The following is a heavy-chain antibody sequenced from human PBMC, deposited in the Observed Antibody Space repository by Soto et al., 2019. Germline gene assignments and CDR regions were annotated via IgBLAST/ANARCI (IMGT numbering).Heavy chain of an antibody. CDR2: ISYDGYNK. Sequence: QVQLVESGGGVVQPGRSLRLSCAVSGFTFSSYAMHWVRQAPGKGLEWVAVISYDGYNKYYADSVKGRFTISRDNSKKTLYLQMNSLRAEDTAVYNCARESEGLDYWSQGTLVTVSS. CDR1: GFTFSSYA. CDR3: ARESEGLDY. V-gene: IGHV3-30-3*01. J-gene: IGHJ4*02.